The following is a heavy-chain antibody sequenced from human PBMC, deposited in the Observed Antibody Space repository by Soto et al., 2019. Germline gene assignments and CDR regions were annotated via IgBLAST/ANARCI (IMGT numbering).Heavy chain of an antibody. Sequence: ASVKVSCKASGYTFTSYGISWVRQAPGQGLEWMGWISAYNGNTNYAQELQGRVTMTTDTSTSTAYMELRSLRSDDTAVYYCAAIVVPAAIDNYYYGMDVWGQGTTVTVSS. V-gene: IGHV1-18*04. CDR3: AAIVVPAAIDNYYYGMDV. CDR2: ISAYNGNT. J-gene: IGHJ6*02. D-gene: IGHD2-2*01. CDR1: GYTFTSYG.